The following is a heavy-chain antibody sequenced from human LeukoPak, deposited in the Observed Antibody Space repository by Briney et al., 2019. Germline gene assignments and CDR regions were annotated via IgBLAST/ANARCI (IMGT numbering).Heavy chain of an antibody. CDR1: RFSFGDYD. D-gene: IGHD1-1*01. V-gene: IGHV3-30*03. CDR3: ARESRPEGRLIDIDF. J-gene: IGHJ4*02. CDR2: ISYDGSRK. Sequence: GGSLRLSCRASRFSFGDYDMHWVRQAPGKGLEWVAVISYDGSRKHYGDSVRGRFTISRDNAENSLYLQMNNLRAEDTALYYCARESRPEGRLIDIDFWGQGTLVTVSS.